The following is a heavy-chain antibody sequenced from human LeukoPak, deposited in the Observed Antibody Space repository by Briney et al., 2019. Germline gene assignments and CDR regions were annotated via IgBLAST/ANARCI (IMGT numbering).Heavy chain of an antibody. V-gene: IGHV1-18*01. CDR3: ARSRGGNSEFDY. CDR2: ISAYNGNT. CDR1: GYTFISYG. Sequence: ASVKVSCKTSGYTFISYGISWVRQAPGEGLEWMGWISAYNGNTNYAQKLQGRVTMTTDTSTSTAYMELRSLRSDDTAVYYCARSRGGNSEFDYWGQGTLVTVSS. J-gene: IGHJ4*02. D-gene: IGHD4-23*01.